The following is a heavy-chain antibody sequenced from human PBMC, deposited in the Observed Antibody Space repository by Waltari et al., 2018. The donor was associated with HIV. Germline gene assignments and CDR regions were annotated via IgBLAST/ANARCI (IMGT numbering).Heavy chain of an antibody. D-gene: IGHD3-3*02. J-gene: IGHJ5*02. CDR2: TYVGGRA. CDR3: VQSTFLGVAPSDWFDP. CDR1: GASISGYY. V-gene: IGHV4-4*07. Sequence: QLQESDPGLVRPSETLSLTCSAFGASISGYYWSWIRQDVARKGNPGKKLVWLGRTYVGGRADYRCSLKTRLTISMDTSKNQVSLRLKSVIAADTGIYYCVQSTFLGVAPSDWFDPWGPGTLVTVSS.